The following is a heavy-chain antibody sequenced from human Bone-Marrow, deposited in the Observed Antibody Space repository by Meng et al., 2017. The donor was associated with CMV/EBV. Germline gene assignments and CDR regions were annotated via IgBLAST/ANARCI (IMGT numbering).Heavy chain of an antibody. J-gene: IGHJ5*01. CDR3: ARGGETAAAGTRWFDP. CDR1: GYTFTSYY. V-gene: IGHV1-46*01. CDR2: INPSGGST. Sequence: ASVKVSCKASGYTFTSYYMHWVRQAPGQGLEWMGKINPSGGSTSYAKKFQGRVTMTRDTSTSTVYMELSSTGSEDTAVYYCARGGETAAAGTRWFDPWGQGTLVTVSS. D-gene: IGHD6-13*01.